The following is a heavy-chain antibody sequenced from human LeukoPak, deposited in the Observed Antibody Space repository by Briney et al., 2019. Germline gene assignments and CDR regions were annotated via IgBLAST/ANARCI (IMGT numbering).Heavy chain of an antibody. Sequence: GGPLRLSCAASGFTFSDYYMSWIRQTPGKGLEWVSYISSSGSTKHYADSVKGRFTISRDNAKNSLYLQMNSLRAEDTAVYYCARAAGYSDYGFFDYWGQGTLVTVSS. CDR1: GFTFSDYY. V-gene: IGHV3-11*01. D-gene: IGHD5-12*01. CDR3: ARAAGYSDYGFFDY. CDR2: ISSSGSTK. J-gene: IGHJ4*02.